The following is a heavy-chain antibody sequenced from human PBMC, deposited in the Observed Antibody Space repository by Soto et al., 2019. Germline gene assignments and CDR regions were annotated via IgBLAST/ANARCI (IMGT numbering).Heavy chain of an antibody. J-gene: IGHJ4*02. D-gene: IGHD3-22*01. V-gene: IGHV5-10-1*01. CDR3: ARHDIVLDGYYAFDY. Sequence: GESLKISCEGSGYIFANFWISWVRQLPGKGLEWLGNIDPSDSYTHYSPSFQGHVTISADKSISTAYLQLSTLQASDTAIYFCARHDIVLDGYYAFDYWGRGTLVTVSS. CDR2: IDPSDSYT. CDR1: GYIFANFW.